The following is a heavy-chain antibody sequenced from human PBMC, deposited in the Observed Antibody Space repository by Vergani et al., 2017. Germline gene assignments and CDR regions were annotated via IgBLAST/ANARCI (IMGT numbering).Heavy chain of an antibody. CDR1: GFTFSSYG. D-gene: IGHD2-15*01. V-gene: IGHV3-30*02. CDR2: IRYDGSNK. CDR3: AKEGMVVGGGTYYYYGMDV. J-gene: IGHJ6*02. Sequence: QVQLVESGGGVVQPGGSLRLSCAASGFTFSSYGMHWVRQAPGKGLEWVAFIRYDGSNKYYADSVKGRFTISRDNSKNTLYLQMNSLRAEETAVYYCAKEGMVVGGGTYYYYGMDVWGQGTTVTVSS.